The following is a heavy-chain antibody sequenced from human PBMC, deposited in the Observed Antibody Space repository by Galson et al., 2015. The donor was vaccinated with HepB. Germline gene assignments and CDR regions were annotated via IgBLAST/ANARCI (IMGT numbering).Heavy chain of an antibody. J-gene: IGHJ3*02. CDR3: CHFPSFLFGELETHDAFDI. Sequence: SLRLSCAASGFTFGDYAMSWFRQAPGKGLEWVGFIRSKAYGGTTEYAASVKGRFTISRDDSKSIAYLQMNSLKTEDTAVYYCCHFPSFLFGELETHDAFDIWGQGTMVTVSS. D-gene: IGHD3-10*02. CDR2: IRSKAYGGTT. V-gene: IGHV3-49*03. CDR1: GFTFGDYA.